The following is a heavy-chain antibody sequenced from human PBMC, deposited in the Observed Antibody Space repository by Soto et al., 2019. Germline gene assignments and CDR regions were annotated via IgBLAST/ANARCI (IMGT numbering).Heavy chain of an antibody. CDR1: GFTFGDYA. Sequence: PGGSLRLSCTASGFTFGDYAMSWVRQAPGKGLEWVGFIRSKAYGGTTEYAASVKGRFTISRDDSKSIAYLQMNSLKTEDTAVYYCTRDSVFWSGYPPGTFWIYGMDVWGQGTTVTVSS. CDR3: TRDSVFWSGYPPGTFWIYGMDV. V-gene: IGHV3-49*04. J-gene: IGHJ6*02. CDR2: IRSKAYGGTT. D-gene: IGHD3-3*01.